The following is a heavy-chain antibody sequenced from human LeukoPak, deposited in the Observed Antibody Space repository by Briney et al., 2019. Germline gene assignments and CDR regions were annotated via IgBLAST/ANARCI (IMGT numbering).Heavy chain of an antibody. J-gene: IGHJ4*02. CDR1: GFTFSDYG. D-gene: IGHD2-8*01. CDR2: VSYDGTNE. CDR3: AKDWANGDYIDH. V-gene: IGHV3-30*18. Sequence: PGRSLRLSCAASGFTFSDYGMHWVRQPPGKGLEWVAVVSYDGTNEKYAAPVKGRFTISRDNSKNTLSLQMNSVRADDTAVYYCAKDWANGDYIDHWGQGTLVTVSS.